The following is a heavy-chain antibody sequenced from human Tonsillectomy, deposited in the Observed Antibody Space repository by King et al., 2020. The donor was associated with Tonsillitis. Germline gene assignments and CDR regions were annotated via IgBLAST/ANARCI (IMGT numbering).Heavy chain of an antibody. CDR2: ISFDGSYK. Sequence: VQLVESGGGVVQPGRSLRLSCAASGFTFRSYDMYWVRQAPGKGLEWVAVISFDGSYKYYADSVTGRFTISRDNSKNRLYLQMNSLRAEDTAVYYCARDRDGYIFDHWGQGTLVTVSS. CDR1: GFTFRSYD. D-gene: IGHD5-24*01. V-gene: IGHV3-33*05. CDR3: ARDRDGYIFDH. J-gene: IGHJ4*02.